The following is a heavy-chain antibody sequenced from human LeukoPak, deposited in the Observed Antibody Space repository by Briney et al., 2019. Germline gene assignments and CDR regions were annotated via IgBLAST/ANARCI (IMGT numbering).Heavy chain of an antibody. Sequence: SETLSLTCTVSGGSISSSSYYWGWIRQPPGKGLEWIGSIYYSGSTYYNPSLKSRVTISVDTSKNQFSLKPSSVTAADTAVYYCARDTSVGARGYWGQGTLVTVSS. V-gene: IGHV4-39*07. D-gene: IGHD1-26*01. CDR1: GGSISSSSYY. CDR3: ARDTSVGARGY. J-gene: IGHJ4*02. CDR2: IYYSGST.